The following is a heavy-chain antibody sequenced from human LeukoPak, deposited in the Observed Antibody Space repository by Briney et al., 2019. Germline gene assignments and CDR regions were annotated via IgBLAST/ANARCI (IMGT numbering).Heavy chain of an antibody. Sequence: SVKVSCKASGGTFSSYAISWVRQAPGQGLERMGGIIPIFGTANYAQKFQGRVTITADESTSTAYMELSSLRSEDTAVYYCARDSRYFDWLPLDYWGQGTLVTVSS. CDR2: IIPIFGTA. CDR1: GGTFSSYA. CDR3: ARDSRYFDWLPLDY. D-gene: IGHD3-9*01. V-gene: IGHV1-69*13. J-gene: IGHJ4*02.